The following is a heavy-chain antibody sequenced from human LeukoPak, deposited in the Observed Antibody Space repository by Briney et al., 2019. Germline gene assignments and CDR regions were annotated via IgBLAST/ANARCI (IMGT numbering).Heavy chain of an antibody. D-gene: IGHD2-15*01. CDR1: RFTFSTYS. Sequence: GGSLRLSCAASRFTFSTYSMSWVRQAPGKGLEWVANIKQDGSEKYYVDSVKGRFTISRDNAKNSLYLQMNSLRAEDTAVYCCAQEAARYGYDAFDIWGQGTMVTVSS. V-gene: IGHV3-7*01. CDR3: AQEAARYGYDAFDI. J-gene: IGHJ3*02. CDR2: IKQDGSEK.